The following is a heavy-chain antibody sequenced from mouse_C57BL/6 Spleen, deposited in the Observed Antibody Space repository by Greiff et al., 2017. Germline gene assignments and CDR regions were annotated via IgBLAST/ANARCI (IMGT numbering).Heavy chain of an antibody. CDR2: IYPGDGDT. Sequence: LQESGPELVKPGASVKISCKASGYAFSSSWMNWVKQRPGKGLEWIGRIYPGDGDTNYNGKFKGKATLTADKSSSTAYMQLSSLTSEDSAVYFCARWQTAQATGYWGQGTTLTVSS. V-gene: IGHV1-82*01. D-gene: IGHD3-2*02. J-gene: IGHJ2*01. CDR3: ARWQTAQATGY. CDR1: GYAFSSSW.